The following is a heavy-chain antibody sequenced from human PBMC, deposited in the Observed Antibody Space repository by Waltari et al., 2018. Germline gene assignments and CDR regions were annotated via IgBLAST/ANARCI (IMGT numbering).Heavy chain of an antibody. D-gene: IGHD2-2*01. Sequence: EVQLVESGGGLVQPGGSLRLSCAASGFTFSSYEMKWVRQAPGKGLEWVSYISSSGSTIYYADSVKGRVTISRDNAKNSLYLQMNSLRAEDTAVYYCARADIVVVPAAISVMDVWGQGTTVTVSS. V-gene: IGHV3-48*03. CDR1: GFTFSSYE. CDR3: ARADIVVVPAAISVMDV. CDR2: ISSSGSTI. J-gene: IGHJ6*02.